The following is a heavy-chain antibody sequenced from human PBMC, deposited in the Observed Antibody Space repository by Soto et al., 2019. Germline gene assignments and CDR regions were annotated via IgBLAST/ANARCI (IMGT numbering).Heavy chain of an antibody. Sequence: QVQLVQSGAEVKKPGSSVKVSCKASGGTFSSYAISWVRQAPGQGLEWMGGIIPIFGTANYAQKFQGRVTITADESTSTAYMELSSLRSEDTAVYYCARVRVARYSSSFNAFDIWGQGTMVTVSS. CDR2: IIPIFGTA. J-gene: IGHJ3*02. V-gene: IGHV1-69*01. D-gene: IGHD6-6*01. CDR1: GGTFSSYA. CDR3: ARVRVARYSSSFNAFDI.